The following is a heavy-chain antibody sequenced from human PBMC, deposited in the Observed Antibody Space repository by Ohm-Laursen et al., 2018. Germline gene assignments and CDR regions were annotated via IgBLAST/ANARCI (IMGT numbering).Heavy chain of an antibody. V-gene: IGHV3-23*01. CDR3: ARLLSGWPYYYYGMDV. J-gene: IGHJ6*02. CDR2: ISGSGGST. D-gene: IGHD6-19*01. CDR1: GFTFSSYA. Sequence: SLRLSCTASGFTFSSYAMSWVRQAPGKGLEWVSAISGSGGSTYYADSVKGRFTISRDNSKNTLYLQMNSLRAEDTAVYYCARLLSGWPYYYYGMDVWGQGTTVTVSS.